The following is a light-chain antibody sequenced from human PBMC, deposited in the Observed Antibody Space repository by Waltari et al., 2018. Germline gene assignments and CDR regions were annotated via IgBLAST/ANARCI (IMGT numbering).Light chain of an antibody. CDR2: GAS. V-gene: IGKV3-15*01. Sequence: EIVMTQSPATLSVSPGARVTLPCRACQSAYIHLPWYQQKPGQAPRLLIYGASTRATGIPARFSGSGSGTEFTLTITSLQSEDFAVYYCQHYNAWPLTFGGGTKVEI. CDR1: QSAYIH. CDR3: QHYNAWPLT. J-gene: IGKJ4*01.